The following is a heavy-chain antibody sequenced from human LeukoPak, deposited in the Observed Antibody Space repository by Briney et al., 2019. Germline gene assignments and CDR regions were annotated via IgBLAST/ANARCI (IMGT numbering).Heavy chain of an antibody. CDR3: ATSLSSGDLFDY. CDR1: GYTFTGYY. V-gene: IGHV1-2*02. D-gene: IGHD7-27*01. CDR2: INPNSGTT. J-gene: IGHJ4*02. Sequence: ASVKVSFKASGYTFTGYYMSWVRQAPGQGLEWMGWINPNSGTTNYAQKFQGRVAMTTDTSVNTAYMELSRLRSDDTAVYYCATSLSSGDLFDYWGQGALVTVSS.